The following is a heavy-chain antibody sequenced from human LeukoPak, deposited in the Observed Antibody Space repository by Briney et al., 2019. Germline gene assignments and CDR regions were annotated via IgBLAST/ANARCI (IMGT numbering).Heavy chain of an antibody. D-gene: IGHD3-10*01. Sequence: GGSLRLSCAASGFIFSSYSMNWFRQAPGKGLEWVSSINPAGTSTFHADSVKGRFTISRDNTENSLYMQMDSLRDEDTAVYYCVRDFLGESGAGGPWGQGTLVTVSP. CDR2: INPAGTST. V-gene: IGHV3-21*01. CDR3: VRDFLGESGAGGP. J-gene: IGHJ5*02. CDR1: GFIFSSYS.